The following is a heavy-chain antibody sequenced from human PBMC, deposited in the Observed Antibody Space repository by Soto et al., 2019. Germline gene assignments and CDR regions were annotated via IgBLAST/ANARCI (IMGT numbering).Heavy chain of an antibody. CDR3: ARENYGDYYFDY. V-gene: IGHV3-33*01. CDR1: GFTFSSYG. J-gene: IGHJ4*02. D-gene: IGHD4-17*01. CDR2: IWYDGSNK. Sequence: PVGSLRLSCAASGFTFSSYGMHWVRQAPGKGLEWVAVIWYDGSNKYYADSVKGRFTISRDNSKNTLYLQMNSLRAEDTAVYYCARENYGDYYFDYWGQGTLVTVSS.